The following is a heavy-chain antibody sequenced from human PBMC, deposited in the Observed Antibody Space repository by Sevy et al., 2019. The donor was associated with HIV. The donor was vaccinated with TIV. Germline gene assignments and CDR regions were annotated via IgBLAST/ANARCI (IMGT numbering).Heavy chain of an antibody. CDR3: ARGGRLHGSGSYYKGEGWFDP. Sequence: SETLSLTCTVSGGSISSGGYYWSWIRQHPGKGREWIGYIYYSGSTYYNPSLKSRVTISVDTSKNQFSLKLSSVTAADTAVYYCARGGRLHGSGSYYKGEGWFDPWGQGTLVTVSS. D-gene: IGHD3-10*01. CDR1: GGSISSGGYY. V-gene: IGHV4-31*03. CDR2: IYYSGST. J-gene: IGHJ5*02.